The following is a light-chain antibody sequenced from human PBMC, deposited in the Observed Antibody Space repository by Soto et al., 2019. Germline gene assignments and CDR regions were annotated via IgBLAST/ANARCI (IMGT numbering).Light chain of an antibody. Sequence: IVLTQSPDTLSLSPGETATLSCRASQSISDYLAWYQQKPGQAPRLLIYDASNRATGIPGRFSGRGSGTDFSLTISSLEAEDYAIYYCQQRSDWPSAFRGGTRVEIK. CDR3: QQRSDWPSA. CDR1: QSISDY. J-gene: IGKJ4*01. CDR2: DAS. V-gene: IGKV3-11*01.